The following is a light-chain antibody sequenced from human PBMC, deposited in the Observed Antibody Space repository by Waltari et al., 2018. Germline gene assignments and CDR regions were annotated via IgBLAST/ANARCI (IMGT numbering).Light chain of an antibody. J-gene: IGKJ4*01. CDR1: QSINRW. Sequence: DIQMTQSPSTLSASVGDRVPITCRASQSINRWLAWYQQKPGKAPKLLISKASSLENEVPSRFSVSGYGTEFTLTITSLQPDDSATFYCQHYSNYPPTFGGGTKVEIK. CDR3: QHYSNYPPT. V-gene: IGKV1-5*03. CDR2: KAS.